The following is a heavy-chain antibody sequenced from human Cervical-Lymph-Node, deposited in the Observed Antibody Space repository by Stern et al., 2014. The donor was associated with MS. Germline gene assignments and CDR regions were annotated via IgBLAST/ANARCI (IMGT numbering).Heavy chain of an antibody. Sequence: GQLGESGAEVKKSGSPVKGSCKASGGTLRSYVITWARQASGQGAEWMGEISPIFGTATYAQQFQGRVTITADEYTSTVYMELSSLRSEDTAVYYCARNVGDTTLGHWGQGSQVIVSS. J-gene: IGHJ4*02. V-gene: IGHV1-69*01. D-gene: IGHD3-16*01. CDR2: ISPIFGTA. CDR3: ARNVGDTTLGH. CDR1: GGTLRSYV.